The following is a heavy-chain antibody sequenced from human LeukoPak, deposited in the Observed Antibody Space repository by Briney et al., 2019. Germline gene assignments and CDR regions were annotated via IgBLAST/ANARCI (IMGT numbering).Heavy chain of an antibody. V-gene: IGHV1-18*01. D-gene: IGHD3-9*01. CDR3: ARRHFDILTGQYYYQMDV. Sequence: ASVKVSCKASGYTFTTYGISWVLQAPGQGLEWMGWISTFNGNTNYAQNLQGRVTMTTDTSTGTAYMELRSLRSYDTAVYYCARRHFDILTGQYYYQMDVWGKGTTVTISS. CDR1: GYTFTTYG. CDR2: ISTFNGNT. J-gene: IGHJ6*03.